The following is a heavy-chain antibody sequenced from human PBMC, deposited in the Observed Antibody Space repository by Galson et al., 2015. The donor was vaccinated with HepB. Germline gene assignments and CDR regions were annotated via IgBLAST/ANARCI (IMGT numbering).Heavy chain of an antibody. D-gene: IGHD1-26*01. V-gene: IGHV3-21*01. Sequence: SLRLSCAASGFAFSSDPMNWVRQAPGKGLEWISHIRSSSNDINYADSVKGRFTISRDNAKNSLYLQMNSLRAEDTAVYYCVRDTSGGGSYFDYWGQGTLVTVSS. CDR2: IRSSSNDI. CDR1: GFAFSSDP. J-gene: IGHJ4*02. CDR3: VRDTSGGGSYFDY.